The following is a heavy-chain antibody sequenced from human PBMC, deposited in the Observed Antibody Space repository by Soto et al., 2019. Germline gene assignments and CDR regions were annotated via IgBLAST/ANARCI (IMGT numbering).Heavy chain of an antibody. J-gene: IGHJ4*02. CDR3: ARGEGDGYNYELDY. CDR1: GASISRGGYY. Sequence: SETLSLTCTVSGASISRGGYYWSWIRQRPGKGLEWIGYIYYTGTPYYNPSLQSRVTLSVDTSTNQFSLRLSSVTAADTAVYYCARGEGDGYNYELDYWGQGSLVTVSS. CDR2: IYYTGTP. D-gene: IGHD5-12*01. V-gene: IGHV4-31*03.